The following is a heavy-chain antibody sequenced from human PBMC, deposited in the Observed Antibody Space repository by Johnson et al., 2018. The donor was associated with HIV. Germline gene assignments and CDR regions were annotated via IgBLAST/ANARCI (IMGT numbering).Heavy chain of an antibody. CDR3: ARDRGIGAAGDAFDI. CDR1: GVTFSNAW. J-gene: IGHJ3*02. D-gene: IGHD6-13*01. CDR2: IKSKTDGGTT. Sequence: VQLVESGGGLIKPGGSLRLSCAASGVTFSNAWMSWVRQAPGKGLEWVGRIKSKTDGGTTDYAAPVKGRFTISRDDSKNSLYLQMNSLKTEDTAVYYCARDRGIGAAGDAFDIWGQGTMVTLSS. V-gene: IGHV3-15*01.